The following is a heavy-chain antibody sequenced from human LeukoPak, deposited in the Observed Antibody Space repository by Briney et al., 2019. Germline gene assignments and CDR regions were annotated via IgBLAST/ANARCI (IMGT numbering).Heavy chain of an antibody. CDR1: GFTFSSYA. V-gene: IGHV3-30-3*01. CDR3: ARDRGGPRVAVAGTLDY. Sequence: PGGSLRLSCAASGFTFSSYAMQWVRQAPGKGLGWVAVISYDGSNKYYADSVKGRFTISRDNSKNTLYLQMNSLRAEDTAVYYCARDRGGPRVAVAGTLDYWGQGTLVTVSS. D-gene: IGHD6-19*01. CDR2: ISYDGSNK. J-gene: IGHJ4*02.